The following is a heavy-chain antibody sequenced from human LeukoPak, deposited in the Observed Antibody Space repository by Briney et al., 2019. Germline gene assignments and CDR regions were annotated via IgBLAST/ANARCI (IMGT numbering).Heavy chain of an antibody. Sequence: GGSLRLSCAASGFTVSSNYMSWVRQAPGKGLEWVSGIYSGGSTYYADSVKGRFTISRDNSKNTLYHQMNSLRAEDTAVYFCARVRLDRSGRNQYAFDYWGQGTVVTVSS. D-gene: IGHD1-14*01. V-gene: IGHV3-53*01. J-gene: IGHJ4*02. CDR2: IYSGGST. CDR1: GFTVSSNY. CDR3: ARVRLDRSGRNQYAFDY.